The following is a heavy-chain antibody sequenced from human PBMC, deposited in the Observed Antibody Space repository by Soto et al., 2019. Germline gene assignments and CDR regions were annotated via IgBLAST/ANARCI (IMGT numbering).Heavy chain of an antibody. J-gene: IGHJ6*01. V-gene: IGHV1-69*01. Sequence: QVQLVQSGAEVKKPGSSVKVSCKASGGTFSSYAISWVRQAPGQGLEWMGGIIPIFGTANYAQKFQGRVTITADESKSTAYIELRSLRSHDTGVYYCERGIGFWSGPSYYYYGMDVWRQGSTVTVYS. CDR1: GGTFSSYA. CDR2: IIPIFGTA. D-gene: IGHD3-3*01. CDR3: ERGIGFWSGPSYYYYGMDV.